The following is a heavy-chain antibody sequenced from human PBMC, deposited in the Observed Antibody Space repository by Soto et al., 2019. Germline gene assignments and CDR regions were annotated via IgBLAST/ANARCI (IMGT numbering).Heavy chain of an antibody. CDR1: GFTFSSYA. CDR2: ISYDGSNK. J-gene: IGHJ6*02. V-gene: IGHV3-30-3*01. Sequence: QVQLVESGGGVVQPGRSLRLSCAASGFTFSSYAMHWVRQAPGKGLEWVAVISYDGSNKYYADSVKGRFTISRDNSKNTLYLQMNSLRAEDTAVYYCARDWDVLVPAAMNGMDVWGQGTTVTVSS. CDR3: ARDWDVLVPAAMNGMDV. D-gene: IGHD2-2*01.